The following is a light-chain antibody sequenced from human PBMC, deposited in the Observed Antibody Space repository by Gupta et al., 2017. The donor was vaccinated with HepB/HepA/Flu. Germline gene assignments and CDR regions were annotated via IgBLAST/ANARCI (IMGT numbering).Light chain of an antibody. CDR3: DADAISSSWV. J-gene: IGLJ3*02. CDR1: SSDVGSYNL. Sequence: SALTQPASVSGSTCQSITISFTGTSSDVGSYNLVCWDQPHPGKAPKLMIYEVSKRPSGVAICFSGSKSGNTASLTISGLWEEDAADYYGDADAISSSWVFGGGTKLTVL. CDR2: EVS. V-gene: IGLV2-23*02.